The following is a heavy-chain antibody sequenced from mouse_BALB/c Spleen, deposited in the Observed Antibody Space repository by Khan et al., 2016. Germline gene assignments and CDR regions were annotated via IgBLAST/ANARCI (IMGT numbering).Heavy chain of an antibody. CDR2: INPSTGYT. CDR1: GYTFTSYW. Sequence: QVQLQQSGADLAKPGASVKMSCKASGYTFTSYWMHWVKQRPGKGLEWIGYINPSTGYTEYTQKFKDKATLTADKSSSTAYMQLSSLTSEDSAVYYCASYYGSSDAMDYWGQGTSVTVSS. V-gene: IGHV1-7*01. J-gene: IGHJ4*01. CDR3: ASYYGSSDAMDY. D-gene: IGHD1-1*01.